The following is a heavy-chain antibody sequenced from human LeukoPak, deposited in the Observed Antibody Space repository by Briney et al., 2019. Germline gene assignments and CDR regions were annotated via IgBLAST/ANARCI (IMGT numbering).Heavy chain of an antibody. CDR3: TVIAVAAFDP. J-gene: IGHJ5*02. CDR2: IESKTDGGTT. V-gene: IGHV3-15*04. D-gene: IGHD6-13*01. Sequence: GGSLRLSCAASGFTFSGYSMNWVRQAPGKGLEWVGRIESKTDGGTTDYAAPVKGRFTISRDDSENTVYLQMNSLKTEDTAVYYCTVIAVAAFDPWGQGTLVTVSS. CDR1: GFTFSGYS.